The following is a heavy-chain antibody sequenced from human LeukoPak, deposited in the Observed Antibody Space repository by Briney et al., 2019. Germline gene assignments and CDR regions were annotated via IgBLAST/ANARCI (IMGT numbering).Heavy chain of an antibody. V-gene: IGHV3-53*01. CDR3: ARENNFGSGMDV. CDR2: IYSGGNA. D-gene: IGHD3-10*01. Sequence: GGSLRLSCAASGFTVSSNSMNWVRQAPGKGLQWVSVIYSGGNAYYADSVKGRFTISRDNSKNTLYLQMNSLRAEDTAVYYCARENNFGSGMDVWGQGTTVTVSS. CDR1: GFTVSSNS. J-gene: IGHJ6*02.